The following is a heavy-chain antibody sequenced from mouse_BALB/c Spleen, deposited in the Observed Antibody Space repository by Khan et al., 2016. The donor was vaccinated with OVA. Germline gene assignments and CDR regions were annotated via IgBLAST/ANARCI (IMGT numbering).Heavy chain of an antibody. J-gene: IGHJ4*01. Sequence: QVQLKESGPGLVAPSQSLSITCTVSGFSLTGYGVNWVRQPPGKGLEWLGMIWGDGSTDYYSVLKSRLSISKDNSKSQVFLKMNSLQTDDTARYYGARAYYGNYREAMDYWGQGTSVTVSS. CDR2: IWGDGST. CDR1: GFSLTGYG. V-gene: IGHV2-6-7*01. D-gene: IGHD2-10*01. CDR3: ARAYYGNYREAMDY.